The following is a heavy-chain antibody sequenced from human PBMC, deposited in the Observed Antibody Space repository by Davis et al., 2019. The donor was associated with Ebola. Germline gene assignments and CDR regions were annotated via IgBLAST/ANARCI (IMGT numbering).Heavy chain of an antibody. CDR2: ISYDGSNK. V-gene: IGHV3-30*03. Sequence: GESLKISCAASGFTFSSYGMHWVRQAPGKGLEWVAVISYDGSNKYYADSVKGRFTISRDNSKNTLYLQMNSLRAEDTAVYYCASGAQWLRNPYYFDYWGQGTLVTVSS. CDR3: ASGAQWLRNPYYFDY. J-gene: IGHJ4*02. CDR1: GFTFSSYG. D-gene: IGHD5-12*01.